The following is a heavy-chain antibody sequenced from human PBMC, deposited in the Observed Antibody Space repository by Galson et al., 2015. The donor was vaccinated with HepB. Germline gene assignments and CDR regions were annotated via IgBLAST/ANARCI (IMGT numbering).Heavy chain of an antibody. CDR2: IDPSDSES. D-gene: IGHD3-22*01. V-gene: IGHV5-10-1*01. CDR1: GYSFGSYW. Sequence: QSGAEVKKPGESLRISCKGSGYSFGSYWISWVRQMPGKGLEWMGRIDPSDSESNYSPSFQGSVTISADKSLNTAYLQWSSLKASDTAMYYCARHKRSSANYDTSGYYYGLDYWGQGTLVTVSS. CDR3: ARHKRSSANYDTSGYYYGLDY. J-gene: IGHJ4*02.